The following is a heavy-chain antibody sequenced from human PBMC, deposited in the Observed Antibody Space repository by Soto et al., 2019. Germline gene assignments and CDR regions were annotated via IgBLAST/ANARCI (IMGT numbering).Heavy chain of an antibody. J-gene: IGHJ4*02. CDR2: ISYDGSNK. V-gene: IGHV3-30*18. CDR1: GFTFSSYG. D-gene: IGHD2-8*01. CDR3: AKDEMGLGY. Sequence: VQLVESGGGLVQPGGSLRLSCAVSGFTFSSYGMHWVRQAPGKGLEWVAVISYDGSNKYYADSVKGRFTIFRDNSKNTLYLQMNRLRDEDTAVYYCAKDEMGLGYWGQGTLVTVSS.